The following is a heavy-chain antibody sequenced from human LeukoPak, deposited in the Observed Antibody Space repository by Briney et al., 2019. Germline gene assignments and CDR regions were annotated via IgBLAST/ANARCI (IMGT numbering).Heavy chain of an antibody. V-gene: IGHV3-7*01. CDR3: ARWRGSTSERSDY. CDR1: GFTFNDYW. CDR2: IKQDGSAK. J-gene: IGHJ4*02. D-gene: IGHD2-2*01. Sequence: GGSPRLSCTASGFTFNDYWMTWVRQAPGKGLEWVANIKQDGSAKYYVDSVKGRFTISRDNAKNSLYLQMDSLRVEDTATYYCARWRGSTSERSDYWGQGSLVTVSS.